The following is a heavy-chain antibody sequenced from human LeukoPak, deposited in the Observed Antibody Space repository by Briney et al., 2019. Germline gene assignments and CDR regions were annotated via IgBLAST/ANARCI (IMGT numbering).Heavy chain of an antibody. CDR2: INPDSGGT. Sequence: ASVKVSCKASAYTFTRYYIHWVRQAPGQDLEWMGWINPDSGGTNSAQKFQDRVTMTSDTSITTAYMELSRLSSDDTAVYYCARDSLRASSSGYFSYWGQGTLVTVSS. V-gene: IGHV1-2*02. J-gene: IGHJ4*02. D-gene: IGHD3-22*01. CDR3: ARDSLRASSSGYFSY. CDR1: AYTFTRYY.